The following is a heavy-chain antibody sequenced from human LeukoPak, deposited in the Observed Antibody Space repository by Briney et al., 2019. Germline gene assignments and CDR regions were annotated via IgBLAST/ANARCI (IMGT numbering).Heavy chain of an antibody. CDR3: ARETDIPSDIVVVPAQSRFDP. V-gene: IGHV3-30-3*01. CDR2: ISYDGSNK. D-gene: IGHD2-2*01. CDR1: GFTFSSYA. Sequence: PGRSLRLSCAASGFTFSSYAMHWVRQAPGKGLEWVAVISYDGSNKYYADSVKGRFTISRDNSKNTLYLQMNSLRAEDTAVYYCARETDIPSDIVVVPAQSRFDPWGQGTLVTVSS. J-gene: IGHJ5*02.